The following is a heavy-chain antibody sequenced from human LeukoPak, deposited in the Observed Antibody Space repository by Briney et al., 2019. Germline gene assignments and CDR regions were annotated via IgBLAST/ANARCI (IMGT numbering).Heavy chain of an antibody. J-gene: IGHJ4*02. CDR2: IYYSGTT. CDR3: ARLKRWLQLVLDY. V-gene: IGHV4-39*01. CDR1: GGSISSGTYY. D-gene: IGHD5-24*01. Sequence: PSETLSLTCSVSGGSISSGTYYWGWIRQSPGKGLEWIGNIYYSGTTSYNPSLKSRVTISVDTSKNQFSLKLSSVTAADTAVYYCARLKRWLQLVLDYWGQGTLVTVSS.